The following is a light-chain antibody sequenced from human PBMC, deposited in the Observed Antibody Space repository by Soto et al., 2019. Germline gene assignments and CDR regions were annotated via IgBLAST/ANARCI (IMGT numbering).Light chain of an antibody. CDR1: RSDVGGYNY. Sequence: QSALTQPASVSGSPGQSITISCTGTRSDVGGYNYVSWYQQHPGKAPKLMIYDVSNRPSGVSNRFSGSKSGTTASLTISGLQAEDEADYYCSSYTSSSTLVFGGGTKGTVL. CDR2: DVS. CDR3: SSYTSSSTLV. J-gene: IGLJ2*01. V-gene: IGLV2-14*01.